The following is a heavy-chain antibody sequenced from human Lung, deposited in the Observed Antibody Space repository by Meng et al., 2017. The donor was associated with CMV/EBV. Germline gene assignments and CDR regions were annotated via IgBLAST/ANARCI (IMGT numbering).Heavy chain of an antibody. CDR3: ARKDYYDISGHAFDI. CDR2: INQSGST. CDR1: GGSFSGYY. D-gene: IGHD3-22*01. Sequence: SETLSLXXAVYGGSFSGYYWSWIRQPPGKGLEWIAEINQSGSTNRNPTLKSRVTISVDTSKNLFSLNLTSVTAADTAVYYCARKDYYDISGHAFDIWGQGXMVTVSS. J-gene: IGHJ3*02. V-gene: IGHV4-34*01.